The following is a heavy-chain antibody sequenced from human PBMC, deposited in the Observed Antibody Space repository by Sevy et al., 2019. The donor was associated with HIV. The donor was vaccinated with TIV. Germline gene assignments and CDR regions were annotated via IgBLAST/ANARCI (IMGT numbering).Heavy chain of an antibody. J-gene: IGHJ4*02. V-gene: IGHV1-2*02. Sequence: ASVKVSCKPSGYTFSGHYIHWVRQAPGQGLEWMGWINPKSGGTNYAQKFQGRVTMTRDTSISTAYMELSRLRSDDTAVYYCARGGESLPYCGGDCYPDYWGQGTLVTVSS. CDR3: ARGGESLPYCGGDCYPDY. CDR1: GYTFSGHY. D-gene: IGHD2-21*02. CDR2: INPKSGGT.